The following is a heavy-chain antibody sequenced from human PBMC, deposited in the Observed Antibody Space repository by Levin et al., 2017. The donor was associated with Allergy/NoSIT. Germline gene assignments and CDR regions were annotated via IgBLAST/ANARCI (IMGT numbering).Heavy chain of an antibody. CDR2: IYPGDSDT. V-gene: IGHV5-51*01. Sequence: GESLKISCKGSGYSFTSYWIGWVRQMPGKGLEWMGIIYPGDSDTRYSPSFQGQVTISADKSISTAYLQWSSLKASDTAMYYCARVERVPDGIAVAGTFDYWGQGTLVTVSS. CDR1: GYSFTSYW. CDR3: ARVERVPDGIAVAGTFDY. J-gene: IGHJ4*02. D-gene: IGHD6-19*01.